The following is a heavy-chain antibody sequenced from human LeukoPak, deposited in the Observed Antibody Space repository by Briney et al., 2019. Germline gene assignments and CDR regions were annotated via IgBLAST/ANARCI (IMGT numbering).Heavy chain of an antibody. J-gene: IGHJ4*02. CDR1: GFTFSSYW. V-gene: IGHV3-7*01. CDR2: IKQDGSEK. CDR3: ASIGGEAVPTLILDY. Sequence: GGSLRLSCAASGFTFSSYWMSWVRQAPGKGLEWVANIKQDGSEKYYVDSVKGRFTISRDNAKNSLYLQMNSLRAEDTAVYYCASIGGEAVPTLILDYWGQGTLVTVSS. D-gene: IGHD4-17*01.